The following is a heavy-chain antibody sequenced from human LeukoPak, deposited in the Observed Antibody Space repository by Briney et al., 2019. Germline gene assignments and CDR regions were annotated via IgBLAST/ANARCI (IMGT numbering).Heavy chain of an antibody. V-gene: IGHV1-3*01. Sequence: GKSLRLSCAASGFTFTSYAMHWVRQAPGQRLEWMGWINAGNGNTKYSQKFQGRVTITRDTSASTAYMELSSLRSEDTAVYYCARVPGYYDSSGDDYWGQGTLVTVSS. J-gene: IGHJ4*02. CDR1: GFTFTSYA. CDR3: ARVPGYYDSSGDDY. CDR2: INAGNGNT. D-gene: IGHD3-22*01.